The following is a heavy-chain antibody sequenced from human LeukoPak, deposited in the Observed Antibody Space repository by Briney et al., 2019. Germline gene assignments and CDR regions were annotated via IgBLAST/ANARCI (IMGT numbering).Heavy chain of an antibody. V-gene: IGHV4-59*01. CDR3: AREVGSGGYFDY. CDR2: IYYSGST. CDR1: GGSISSYY. D-gene: IGHD6-19*01. Sequence: SETLSLTCTVSGGSISSYYWSWIRQPPGKGLAWIGYIYYSGSTNYNPSLKSRVTISVDTSKNQFSLKLSSVTAADTAVYYCAREVGSGGYFDYWGQGTLVTVSS. J-gene: IGHJ4*02.